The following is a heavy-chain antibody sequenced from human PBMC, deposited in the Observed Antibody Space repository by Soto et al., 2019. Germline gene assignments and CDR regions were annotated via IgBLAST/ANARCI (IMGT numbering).Heavy chain of an antibody. V-gene: IGHV1-3*05. D-gene: IGHD6-19*01. J-gene: IGHJ4*02. CDR2: ITAGNGNT. Sequence: QVQLVQSGSEEKKPGASLKVSCKASGYTFTGYAMPWVRQAPGQRLEWMGWITAGNGNTKYSQKFQGRVTITRDTSASTDYMELSSLRSEDTAVYYCARAVAVAADFDYWGQGTLVTVSS. CDR3: ARAVAVAADFDY. CDR1: GYTFTGYA.